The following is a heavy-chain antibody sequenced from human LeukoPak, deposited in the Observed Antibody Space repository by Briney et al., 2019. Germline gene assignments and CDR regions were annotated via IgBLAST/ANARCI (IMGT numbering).Heavy chain of an antibody. CDR2: ISAYNGNT. V-gene: IGHV1-18*04. D-gene: IGHD6-13*01. CDR1: GYTFTSYG. Sequence: ASVKVSCKASGYTFTSYGISWVRQAPGQGLEWMGWISAYNGNTNYAQKLQGRVTITTDTSTSTAYMELRSLRSDDTAVYYCAREGWGIAAANSWFDPWGQGTLVTVSS. CDR3: AREGWGIAAANSWFDP. J-gene: IGHJ5*02.